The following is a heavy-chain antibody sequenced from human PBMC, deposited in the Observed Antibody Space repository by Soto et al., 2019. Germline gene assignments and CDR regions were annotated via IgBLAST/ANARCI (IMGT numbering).Heavy chain of an antibody. D-gene: IGHD6-13*01. V-gene: IGHV4-31*03. Sequence: PSETLSLTCTVSGGSISSGGYYWSWIRQHPGKGLEWIGYIYYSGSTYYNPSLKSRVTISVDTSKNQFSLKLSSVTAADTAVYYCARSFGVAGAGRSEYWGQGTLVTVSS. J-gene: IGHJ4*02. CDR3: ARSFGVAGAGRSEY. CDR2: IYYSGST. CDR1: GGSISSGGYY.